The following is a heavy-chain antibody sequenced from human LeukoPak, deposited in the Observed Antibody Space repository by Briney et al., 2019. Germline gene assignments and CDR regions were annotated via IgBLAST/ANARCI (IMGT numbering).Heavy chain of an antibody. V-gene: IGHV3-21*01. J-gene: IGHJ4*02. CDR1: GFTFSDYN. CDR2: ISSSSSYI. CDR3: ARKRDGYHCYDY. D-gene: IGHD5-24*01. Sequence: GGSLRLSCAASGFTFSDYNMNWVRQAPGKGLEWVSSISSSSSYIYYADSVKGRFTISRDNAKNSLYLQMNSLRGEDTAVYFCARKRDGYHCYDYWGQGTLVTVSS.